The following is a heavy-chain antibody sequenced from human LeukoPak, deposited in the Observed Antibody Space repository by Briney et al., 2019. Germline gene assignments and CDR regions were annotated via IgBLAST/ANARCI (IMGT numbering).Heavy chain of an antibody. CDR3: ARARGSGSYFDY. D-gene: IGHD1-26*01. CDR1: GFTFSSYA. J-gene: IGHJ4*02. Sequence: GGSLRLSCAASGFTFSSYAMHWVRQAPGKGLEYVSAISSKGGSTYYANSVKGRFTISRDNSKNTLYLQMGSLRAEDMAVYYCARARGSGSYFDYWGQGTLVTVSS. CDR2: ISSKGGST. V-gene: IGHV3-64*01.